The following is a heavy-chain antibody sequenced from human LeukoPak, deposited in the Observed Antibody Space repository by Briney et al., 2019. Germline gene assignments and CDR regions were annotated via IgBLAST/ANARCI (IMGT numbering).Heavy chain of an antibody. CDR2: IHRSGSP. Sequence: PSETLSLTCTVSLDSTTSNFWSWLRQPPGKGPEWIGEIHRSGSPNYNPSLQSRVTISIDRSRNQIALELSSVTAADTAVYYCAREILGGFNPGAYWDQGTLVTVSS. V-gene: IGHV4-59*12. J-gene: IGHJ4*02. CDR3: AREILGGFNPGAY. D-gene: IGHD1-14*01. CDR1: LDSTTSNF.